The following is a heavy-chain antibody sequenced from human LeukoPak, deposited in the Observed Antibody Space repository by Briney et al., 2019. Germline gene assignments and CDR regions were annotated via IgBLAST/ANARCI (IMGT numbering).Heavy chain of an antibody. CDR3: ARRDSSWYQGGYYYYYMDV. CDR1: GGSISSYY. CDR2: IYYSGST. J-gene: IGHJ6*03. V-gene: IGHV4-59*08. D-gene: IGHD6-13*01. Sequence: SETLSLTCAVSGGSISSYYWSWIRQPPGKGLEWIGYIYYSGSTNYNPSLKSRVTIPVDTSKNQFSLKLSSVTAADTAVYYCARRDSSWYQGGYYYYYMDVWGKGTTVTVSS.